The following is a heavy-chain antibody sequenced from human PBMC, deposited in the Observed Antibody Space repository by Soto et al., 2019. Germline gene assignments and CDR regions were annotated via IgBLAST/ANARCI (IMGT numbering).Heavy chain of an antibody. CDR3: AKALYNWKLEYDTFYYYGMDV. D-gene: IGHD1-20*01. V-gene: IGHV3-23*01. CDR1: GFTFSSYA. J-gene: IGHJ6*02. Sequence: GGSLRLSCAASGFTFSSYAMSWVRQAPGKGLEWVSAISGSGGSTYYADSVKGRFTISRDNSKNTLYLQMNSLRAEDTAVYYCAKALYNWKLEYDTFYYYGMDVWGQGTTVTVSS. CDR2: ISGSGGST.